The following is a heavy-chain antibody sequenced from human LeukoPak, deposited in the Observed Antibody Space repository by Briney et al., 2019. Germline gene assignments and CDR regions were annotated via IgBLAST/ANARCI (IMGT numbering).Heavy chain of an antibody. V-gene: IGHV3-23*01. CDR1: GFTFHSYA. CDR3: ARVLGGAWYYFDS. CDR2: ISGSGGNT. J-gene: IGHJ4*02. D-gene: IGHD1-26*01. Sequence: GGSLRLSCAASGFTFHSYAMSWVRQAPGKGLEWVSSISGSGGNTYYADSVKGRFTISRDNSKNTLYLQMSSLRAEDTAVYYCARVLGGAWYYFDSWGQGTQVTVSS.